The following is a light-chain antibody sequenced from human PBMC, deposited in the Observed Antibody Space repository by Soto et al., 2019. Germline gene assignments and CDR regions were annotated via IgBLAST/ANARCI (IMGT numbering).Light chain of an antibody. CDR2: GAS. J-gene: IGKJ3*01. CDR1: QSFSSSY. Sequence: EIVLTQSPGTLSLSPGERATLSCRASQSFSSSYLAWYQQKPGQAPRLLIYGASSRATGTPDRFSGSGSGTDFTLTISRLEPEDFAVDYWQQYGSPPFTFGPGTKVDIK. V-gene: IGKV3-20*01. CDR3: QQYGSPPFT.